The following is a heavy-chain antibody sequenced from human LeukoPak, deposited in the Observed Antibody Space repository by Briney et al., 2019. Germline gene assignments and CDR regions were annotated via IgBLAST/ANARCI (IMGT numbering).Heavy chain of an antibody. CDR1: GFTFSDFW. D-gene: IGHD3-22*01. CDR3: AREPLDTSGYYYGTLDY. V-gene: IGHV3-7*01. Sequence: GGSLRLPCAASGFTFSDFWMTWVRQAPGKGLEWVANIKQDGSEKYYVDSVKGRLTVSRDNANNSLFLQMNSLRGDDAAVYYCAREPLDTSGYYYGTLDYWGQGTLVTVSS. CDR2: IKQDGSEK. J-gene: IGHJ4*02.